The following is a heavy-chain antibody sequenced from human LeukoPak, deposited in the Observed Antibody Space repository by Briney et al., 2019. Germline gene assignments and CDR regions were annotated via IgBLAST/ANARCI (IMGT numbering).Heavy chain of an antibody. CDR1: GFTVSSNY. V-gene: IGHV3-53*01. Sequence: GGSLRLSCAASGFTVSSNYMNWVRQAPGKGLEWVSVIYSGGTTYYADSVRGRFTISRDNSKNTLHLQMNSLRAEDTAVYYCARAGGSIKPFDYWGQGTLVTVSS. CDR3: ARAGGSIKPFDY. D-gene: IGHD2-2*01. CDR2: IYSGGTT. J-gene: IGHJ4*02.